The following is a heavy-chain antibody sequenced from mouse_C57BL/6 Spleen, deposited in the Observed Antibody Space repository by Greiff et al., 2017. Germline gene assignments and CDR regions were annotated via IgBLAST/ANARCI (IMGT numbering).Heavy chain of an antibody. CDR1: GYTFTSYW. V-gene: IGHV1-69*01. CDR2: IDPSDSYT. J-gene: IGHJ4*01. CDR3: ARDWDWAAMDY. D-gene: IGHD4-1*01. Sequence: QVQLQQPGAELVMPGASVKLSCKASGYTFTSYWMRWVKQRPGQGLEWIGEIDPSDSYTNYNQKFKGKSTLTVDKSSSTAYMQLSSLTSEDSAVYYCARDWDWAAMDYWGQGTSVTVSS.